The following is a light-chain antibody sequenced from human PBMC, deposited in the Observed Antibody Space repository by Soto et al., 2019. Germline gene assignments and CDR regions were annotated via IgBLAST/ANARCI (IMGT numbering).Light chain of an antibody. J-gene: IGLJ3*02. Sequence: QSVLTQPPSASGTPGQRVTISCSGSSSDIGSNTVNWYQQHPGTAPKLLIYSNNQRPSGVTDRFSGSKSGTSASLAISGLQSEEEADYYCVAWDDSLNGWVFGGGTKLTVL. CDR3: VAWDDSLNGWV. V-gene: IGLV1-44*01. CDR2: SNN. CDR1: SSDIGSNT.